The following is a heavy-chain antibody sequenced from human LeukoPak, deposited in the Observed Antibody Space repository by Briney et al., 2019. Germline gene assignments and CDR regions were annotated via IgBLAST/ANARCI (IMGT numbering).Heavy chain of an antibody. Sequence: TGGSLRLSCAASGFTVRSNYMSWVRQAPGKGLEWVSIIYGGGSVFYADSAKGRFTISRDNSKNTLYLQMNSLRGEDTAVYYCARGGSYLSAFDIWGQGTMVTVSS. CDR2: IYGGGSV. J-gene: IGHJ3*02. V-gene: IGHV3-53*01. CDR3: ARGGSYLSAFDI. CDR1: GFTVRSNY. D-gene: IGHD1-26*01.